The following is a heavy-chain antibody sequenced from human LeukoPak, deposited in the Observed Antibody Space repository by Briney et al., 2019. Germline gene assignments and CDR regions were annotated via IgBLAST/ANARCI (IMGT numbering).Heavy chain of an antibody. CDR3: ARDKGPYYFDQ. CDR1: GFTFGSYW. V-gene: IGHV3-33*01. Sequence: GGSLRLSCVASGFTFGSYWMNWVRQAPGKGLEWVAVIWNDGSQKYYADSVKGRFTISRDNSKNTLYLQMNSLRAEDTAVYYCARDKGPYYFDQWGQGTLLTVSS. CDR2: IWNDGSQK. J-gene: IGHJ4*02.